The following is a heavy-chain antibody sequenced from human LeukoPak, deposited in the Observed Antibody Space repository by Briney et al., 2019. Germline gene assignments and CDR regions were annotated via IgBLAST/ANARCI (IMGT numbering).Heavy chain of an antibody. CDR3: ARRRSTRSGSYYVPFDF. Sequence: SQTLSLTCTVSGGSISSGDYYWSWIRQPPGKGLEWIGSFYYSGSTYYNPSLKSRVTISVDTSKNQFSLKLSSVTAADTAVYYCARRRSTRSGSYYVPFDFWGQGTLVTVSS. D-gene: IGHD1-26*01. J-gene: IGHJ4*02. CDR2: FYYSGST. CDR1: GGSISSGDYY. V-gene: IGHV4-39*01.